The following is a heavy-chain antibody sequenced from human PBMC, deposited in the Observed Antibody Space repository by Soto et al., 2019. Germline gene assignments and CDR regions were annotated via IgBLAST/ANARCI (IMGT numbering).Heavy chain of an antibody. CDR2: IYWDDDK. Sequence: QITLKESGPTLVKPTQTLTLTCTFSGFSLTTSGMSVGWIRQPPGRALEWLTLIYWDDDKRYSPSLRSRLTITKDTSKNQVVLTMTNMDPVDTATCYCARHIAVAHFDYWGQGTLVTVSS. CDR3: ARHIAVAHFDY. CDR1: GFSLTTSGMS. J-gene: IGHJ4*02. D-gene: IGHD6-19*01. V-gene: IGHV2-5*02.